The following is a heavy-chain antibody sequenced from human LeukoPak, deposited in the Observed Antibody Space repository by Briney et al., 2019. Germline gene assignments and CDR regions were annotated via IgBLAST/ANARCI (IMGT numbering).Heavy chain of an antibody. CDR3: ARGKYSSGWFDY. D-gene: IGHD6-19*01. CDR1: GFTFNLYS. J-gene: IGHJ4*02. Sequence: TGGSLRLSCAASGFTFNLYSMSWVRQAPGKGLEWVSSITTSSTYISYADSVKGRFTISRDNAKNSLYLQMNSLRAEDTAVYYCARGKYSSGWFDYWGQGTLVTVSS. CDR2: ITTSSTYI. V-gene: IGHV3-21*01.